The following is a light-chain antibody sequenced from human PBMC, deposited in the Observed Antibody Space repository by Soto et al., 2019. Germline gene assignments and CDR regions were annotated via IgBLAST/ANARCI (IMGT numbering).Light chain of an antibody. CDR2: SNN. CDR3: ASWDDRLGAVI. CDR1: SSNIGGTNY. J-gene: IGLJ2*01. V-gene: IGLV1-47*02. Sequence: QSVLTQPLSASGTPGQTVFISCSGSSSNIGGTNYAYWYQQLPGAAPKLLMHSNNLRPSGVPERISGSKFGTAASLAISGLRSEDEAVYYCASWDDRLGAVIFGGGTKVTVL.